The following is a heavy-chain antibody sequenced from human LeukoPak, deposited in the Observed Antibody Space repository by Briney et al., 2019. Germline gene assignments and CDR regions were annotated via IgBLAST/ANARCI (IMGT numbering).Heavy chain of an antibody. Sequence: GGFLRLSCAASGFTFSSYWMSWVRQAPGKGLEWVANIKQDGSEKYYVDSVKGRFTISRDNAKNSLYLQMNSLRAEDTAVYYCARGGHKYDFWSGYYGGYYYMDVWGKGTTVTVSS. CDR2: IKQDGSEK. D-gene: IGHD3-3*01. J-gene: IGHJ6*03. CDR1: GFTFSSYW. V-gene: IGHV3-7*01. CDR3: ARGGHKYDFWSGYYGGYYYMDV.